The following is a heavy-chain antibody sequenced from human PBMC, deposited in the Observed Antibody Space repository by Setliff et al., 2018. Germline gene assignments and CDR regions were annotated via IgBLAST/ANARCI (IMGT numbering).Heavy chain of an antibody. CDR2: ISPYTGNI. J-gene: IGHJ3*01. CDR3: ARDPLYRENLSRVFDF. CDR1: GYAFNDFG. V-gene: IGHV1-18*01. Sequence: ASVKVSCKASGYAFNDFGINWVRQAPGQGLEWMGWISPYTGNIYSAQKFQGRVTLTTDTSTTTAYMELRSLRSDDTAVYYCARDPLYRENLSRVFDFWGQGTMVTVSS. D-gene: IGHD3-16*02.